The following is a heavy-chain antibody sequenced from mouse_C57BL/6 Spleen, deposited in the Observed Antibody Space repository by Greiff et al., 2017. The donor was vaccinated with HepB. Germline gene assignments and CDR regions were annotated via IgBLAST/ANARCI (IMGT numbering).Heavy chain of an antibody. CDR1: GYTFTSYW. Sequence: VQLQQSGAELVKPGASVKLSCKASGYTFTSYWMQWVKQRPGQGLEWIGEIDPSDSYTNYNQKFKGKATLTVDTSSSTAYMQLSSLTSEDSAVYYCARPLITTVVSFDYWGQGTTLTVSS. CDR2: IDPSDSYT. V-gene: IGHV1-50*01. D-gene: IGHD1-1*01. CDR3: ARPLITTVVSFDY. J-gene: IGHJ2*01.